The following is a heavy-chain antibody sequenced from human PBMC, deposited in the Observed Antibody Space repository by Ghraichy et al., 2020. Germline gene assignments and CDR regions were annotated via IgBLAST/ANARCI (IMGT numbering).Heavy chain of an antibody. J-gene: IGHJ6*01. CDR1: GFTFNNYG. CDR3: VKGVAGNMDV. Sequence: GESLNISCAASGFTFNNYGLTWVRQAPGKGLEWVSAINYSGGRTYYADSVQGRFTISRDNSKNTVYLQMNSLRAEDTAVFYCVKGVAGNMDVWGQGTTVTVSS. V-gene: IGHV3-23*01. D-gene: IGHD1-1*01. CDR2: INYSGGRT.